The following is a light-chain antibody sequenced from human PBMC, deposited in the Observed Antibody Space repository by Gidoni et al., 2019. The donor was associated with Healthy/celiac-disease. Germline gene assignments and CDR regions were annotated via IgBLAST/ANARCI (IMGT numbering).Light chain of an antibody. V-gene: IGKV1-13*02. Sequence: AIQLTQSPSSLSASVGDRVTITCRASQGISSALAWYQQKPVKAPKLLIYDASSLESGVPSRFSGSGSGTDFTLTISSLQPEDFATYYCQQFNSYPHSYTFGQGTKLEIK. J-gene: IGKJ2*01. CDR2: DAS. CDR3: QQFNSYPHSYT. CDR1: QGISSA.